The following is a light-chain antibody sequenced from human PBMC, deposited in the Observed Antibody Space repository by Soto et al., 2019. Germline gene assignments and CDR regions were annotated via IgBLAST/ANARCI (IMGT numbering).Light chain of an antibody. Sequence: QSALTQPRSVSGSPGQSVTLSCTGTSSDVGGYDFVSWYQQYPGKAPKLIIHDVTKRTSGVPDRFSGSKSGNSASLTISGLQAEDEADYYCSSYAGSYILGVFGGGTQLTVL. V-gene: IGLV2-11*01. CDR1: SSDVGGYDF. CDR3: SSYAGSYILGV. CDR2: DVT. J-gene: IGLJ3*02.